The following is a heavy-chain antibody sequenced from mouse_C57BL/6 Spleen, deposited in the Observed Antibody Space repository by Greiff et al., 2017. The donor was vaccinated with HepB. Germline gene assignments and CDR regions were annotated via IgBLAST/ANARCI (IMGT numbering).Heavy chain of an antibody. V-gene: IGHV1-19*01. J-gene: IGHJ3*01. Sequence: EVQLQESGPVLVKPGASVKMSCKASGYTFTDYYMNWVKQSHGKSLEWIGVINPYNGGTSYNQKFKGKATLTVDKSSSTAYMELNSLTSEDSAVYYCARGYDYDGGWFAYWGQGTLVTVSA. CDR2: INPYNGGT. CDR1: GYTFTDYY. D-gene: IGHD2-4*01. CDR3: ARGYDYDGGWFAY.